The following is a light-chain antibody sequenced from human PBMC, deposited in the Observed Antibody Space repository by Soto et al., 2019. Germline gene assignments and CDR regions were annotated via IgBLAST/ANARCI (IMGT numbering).Light chain of an antibody. CDR2: RNN. V-gene: IGLV1-47*01. J-gene: IGLJ2*01. Sequence: QSALTQPRSVSGSPGQSVTISCTGTSSDVGGYNYVSWYRQFPGTAPKLLIQRNNQRPSGVPARFSGSKSGTSASLAISGLRSEDEADYYCGGWDDSLSGPVFGGGTQLTVL. CDR1: SSDVGGYNY. CDR3: GGWDDSLSGPV.